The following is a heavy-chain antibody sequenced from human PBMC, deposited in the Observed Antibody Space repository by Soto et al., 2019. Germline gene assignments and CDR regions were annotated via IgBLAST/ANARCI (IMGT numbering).Heavy chain of an antibody. Sequence: QVQLVQSGAEVKKPGSSVKVSCKASGGTFSNYALSWVRQAPGQGLEWMGGIIPIFGTTNNAEKFQGRVTITADETTSTAYMELSSLRSEDTAVYYCASRGERAYYDTSGYGWGQGTLVTVSS. CDR1: GGTFSNYA. V-gene: IGHV1-69*12. D-gene: IGHD3-22*01. J-gene: IGHJ1*01. CDR3: ASRGERAYYDTSGYG. CDR2: IIPIFGTT.